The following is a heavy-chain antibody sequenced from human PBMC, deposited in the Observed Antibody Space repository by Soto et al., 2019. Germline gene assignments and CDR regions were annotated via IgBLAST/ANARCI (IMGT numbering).Heavy chain of an antibody. Sequence: GGSLRLSCAASGFTFSSYSMNWVRQAPGKGLDWVSSISSSSSYIYYADSVKGRFTISSDNAKNSLYLQMNSLRAEDTAVYYCARLRITMIVEASGFYWFDPWGQGTLVTVSS. CDR1: GFTFSSYS. CDR2: ISSSSSYI. V-gene: IGHV3-21*04. D-gene: IGHD3-22*01. CDR3: ARLRITMIVEASGFYWFDP. J-gene: IGHJ5*02.